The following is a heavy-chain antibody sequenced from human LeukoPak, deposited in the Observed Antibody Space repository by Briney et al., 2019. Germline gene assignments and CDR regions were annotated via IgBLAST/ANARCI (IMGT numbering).Heavy chain of an antibody. J-gene: IGHJ3*02. V-gene: IGHV3-53*01. CDR1: GFTVSSNY. Sequence: GGSLRLSCAASGFTVSSNYMSWVRQAPGKGLEWVSVIYSGGSTYYADSVKGRFTISRDNSKNTLYLQMNSLRAEDTAVYYCAKDFSGWYNAFDIWGQGTMVTVSS. CDR2: IYSGGST. D-gene: IGHD6-19*01. CDR3: AKDFSGWYNAFDI.